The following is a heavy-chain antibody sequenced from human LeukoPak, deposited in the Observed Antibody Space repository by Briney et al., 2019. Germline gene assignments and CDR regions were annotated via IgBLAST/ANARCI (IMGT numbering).Heavy chain of an antibody. D-gene: IGHD2-2*01. CDR1: GFTFSSYE. Sequence: GGSLRLSCAASGFTFSSYEMNWVRQAPGKGLEWVSYISSSGSTIYYADSVKGRFTIPRDNAKNSLYLQMNSLRAEDTAVYYCATVSDQLLLQDYWGQGTLVTVSS. CDR3: ATVSDQLLLQDY. CDR2: ISSSGSTI. J-gene: IGHJ4*02. V-gene: IGHV3-48*03.